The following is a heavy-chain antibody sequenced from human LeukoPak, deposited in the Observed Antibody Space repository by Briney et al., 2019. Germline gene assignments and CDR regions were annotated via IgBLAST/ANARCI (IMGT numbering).Heavy chain of an antibody. V-gene: IGHV4-34*01. Sequence: SETLSLTCAVYGGSFSGYYWSWIRQPPGKGLEWIGEINHSGSTNYNPSLKSRVTISVDTSKNQFSLKLSSVTAADTAVYYCARARWLVSFFDYWGQGTLVTVSS. J-gene: IGHJ4*02. CDR3: ARARWLVSFFDY. CDR2: INHSGST. CDR1: GGSFSGYY. D-gene: IGHD6-19*01.